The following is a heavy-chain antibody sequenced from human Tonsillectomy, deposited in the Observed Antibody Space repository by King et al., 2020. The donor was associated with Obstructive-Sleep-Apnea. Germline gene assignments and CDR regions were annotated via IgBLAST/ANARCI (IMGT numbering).Heavy chain of an antibody. CDR3: ARALGACSGGSCYHEYYFDY. Sequence: VQLVESGAEVKKPGASVKVSCKASGYTFTSYDINWVRQATGQGLEWMGWMNPNSGNTGYAQKFQGRVTMTRNTSISTAYMELSNLRSEDTAVYYCARALGACSGGSCYHEYYFDYWGQGTLVTVSS. CDR1: GYTFTSYD. J-gene: IGHJ4*02. CDR2: MNPNSGNT. D-gene: IGHD2-15*01. V-gene: IGHV1-8*01.